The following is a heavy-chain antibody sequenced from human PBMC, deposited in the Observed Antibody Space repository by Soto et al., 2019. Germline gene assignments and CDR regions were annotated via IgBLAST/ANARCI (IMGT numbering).Heavy chain of an antibody. V-gene: IGHV3-7*01. CDR1: GFTFSSYW. CDR2: IKQDGSEK. J-gene: IGHJ4*02. D-gene: IGHD6-19*01. CDR3: ARPTSPIAVAGSFDY. Sequence: GGSLRLSCAASGFTFSSYWMSWVRQAPGKGLEWVANIKQDGSEKYYVDSVKGRFTISRDNAKNSLYLQMNSLRAEDTAVYYCARPTSPIAVAGSFDYWGQGTLVTVSS.